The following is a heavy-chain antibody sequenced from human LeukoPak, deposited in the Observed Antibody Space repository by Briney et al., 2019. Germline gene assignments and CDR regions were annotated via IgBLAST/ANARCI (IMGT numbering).Heavy chain of an antibody. J-gene: IGHJ4*02. D-gene: IGHD7-27*01. CDR2: IGSSGGGI. V-gene: IGHV3-23*01. CDR1: GFTFSTYT. Sequence: PGGSLRLSCAASGFTFSTYTMYWVRHPPGKGLEWVSIIGSSGGGIHYADSVKGRFTISRDNSKNALYLQMNSLRVEGTAVYYCAIDPNWGTHSWGQGVLVTVSS. CDR3: AIDPNWGTHS.